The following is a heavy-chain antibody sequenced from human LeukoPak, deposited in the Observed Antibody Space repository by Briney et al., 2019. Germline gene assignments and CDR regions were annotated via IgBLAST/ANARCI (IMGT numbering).Heavy chain of an antibody. CDR3: ARAVKQWLGYYYYYMDV. Sequence: GGAPLPSFGAAGCDFSSNWKRWGRRGPGKGEEGVGNIKQDGSEKYYVDSVKGRFTISRDNAKNSLYLQMNSLRAEDTAVYYCARAVKQWLGYYYYYMDVWGKGTTVTVSS. CDR1: GCDFSSNW. CDR2: IKQDGSEK. V-gene: IGHV3-7*01. D-gene: IGHD6-19*01. J-gene: IGHJ6*03.